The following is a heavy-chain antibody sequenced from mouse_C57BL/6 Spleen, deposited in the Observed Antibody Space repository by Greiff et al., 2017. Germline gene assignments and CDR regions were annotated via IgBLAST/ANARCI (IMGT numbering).Heavy chain of an antibody. Sequence: QVQLQQPGAELVKPGASVKMSCKASGYTFTSYWITWVKQRPGQGLEWIGDIYPGSGSTNYNEKFKSKATLTVDTTASTAYIQLSSLTSEDYAFYNCAKWNYDRYFDVWGTGTTVTVSS. CDR2: IYPGSGST. D-gene: IGHD2-4*01. CDR3: AKWNYDRYFDV. CDR1: GYTFTSYW. V-gene: IGHV1-55*01. J-gene: IGHJ1*03.